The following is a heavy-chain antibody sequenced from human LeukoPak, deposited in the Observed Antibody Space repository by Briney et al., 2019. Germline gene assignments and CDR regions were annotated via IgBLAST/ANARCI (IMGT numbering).Heavy chain of an antibody. J-gene: IGHJ4*02. D-gene: IGHD3-10*01. CDR3: AKEFDDYYGSGSHPFDY. CDR1: GFTFSSYG. V-gene: IGHV3-30*18. CDR2: ISYDGSNK. Sequence: TGGSLRLSCAASGFTFSSYGMHWVRQAPGKGLEWVAVISYDGSNKYYADSVMGRFTISRDNSKNTLYLQMNSLRAEDTAVYYCAKEFDDYYGSGSHPFDYWGQGTLVTVSS.